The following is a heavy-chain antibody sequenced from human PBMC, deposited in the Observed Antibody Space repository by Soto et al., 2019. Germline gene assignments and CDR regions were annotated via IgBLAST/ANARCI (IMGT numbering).Heavy chain of an antibody. Sequence: SETLSLTCAVXGGSFSGYYWSWIRQPPGKGLEWIGEINHSGSTNYNPSLKSRVTISVDTSKNQFSLKLSSVTAADTAIYYCARGSTTEKVDSWGQGILVTVSS. CDR3: ARGSTTEKVDS. V-gene: IGHV4-34*01. CDR2: INHSGST. J-gene: IGHJ4*02. CDR1: GGSFSGYY.